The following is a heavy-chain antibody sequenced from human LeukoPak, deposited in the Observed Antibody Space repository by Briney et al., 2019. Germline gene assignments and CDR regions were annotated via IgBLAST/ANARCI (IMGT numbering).Heavy chain of an antibody. CDR1: GFTVSSNY. CDR3: ARGWGFGEFSFDP. Sequence: GGSLRLSCAASGFTVSSNYMSWVRQAPGKGLEWVSVIYSGGSTYSADSVRDRFTISRDNSKNTLYLQMSSLRAEDTAVYYCARGWGFGEFSFDPWGQGTLVTVSS. CDR2: IYSGGST. D-gene: IGHD3-10*01. J-gene: IGHJ5*02. V-gene: IGHV3-66*01.